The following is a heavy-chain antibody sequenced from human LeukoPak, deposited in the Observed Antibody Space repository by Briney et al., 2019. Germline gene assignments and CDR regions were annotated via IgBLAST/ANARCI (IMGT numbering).Heavy chain of an antibody. CDR2: IYSGGST. D-gene: IGHD4-11*01. V-gene: IGHV3-23*03. CDR1: EFTFSSYA. Sequence: GGSLRLSCAASEFTFSSYAMSWVRRAPGKGLEWVSVIYSGGSTYYADSVKGRFTISRDNSKNTLYLQMNSLRAEDTAVYYCAKYLYPTTPYFDYWGQGTLVTVSS. CDR3: AKYLYPTTPYFDY. J-gene: IGHJ4*02.